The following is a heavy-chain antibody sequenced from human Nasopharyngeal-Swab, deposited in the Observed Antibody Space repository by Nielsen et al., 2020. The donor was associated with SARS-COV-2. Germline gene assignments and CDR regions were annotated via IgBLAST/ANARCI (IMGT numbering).Heavy chain of an antibody. CDR2: FDPEDGET. D-gene: IGHD6-13*01. CDR3: ARLGYSSSWLGGYYYYGMDV. CDR1: GYTLTELS. V-gene: IGHV1-24*01. Sequence: ASVKVSCKVSGYTLTELSMHWVRQAPGKGLEWMGGFDPEDGETIYAQKFQGRVTITADESTSTAYMELSSLRSEDTAVYYCARLGYSSSWLGGYYYYGMDVWGQGTTVTVSS. J-gene: IGHJ6*02.